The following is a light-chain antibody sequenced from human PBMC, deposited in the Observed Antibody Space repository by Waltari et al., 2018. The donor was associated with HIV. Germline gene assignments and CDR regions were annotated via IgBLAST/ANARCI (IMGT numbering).Light chain of an antibody. CDR2: RSD. V-gene: IGLV1-47*01. J-gene: IGLJ3*02. CDR3: ASWDDNLSGWV. CDR1: RSNIGSNY. Sequence: QSVLTQPPSASGTPGQSVSISCSGSRSNIGSNYVYWYQHLPGTTPKVASYRSDQRPSGVPDRFSGSNSGTSASLAISGLRSEDEAQYYCASWDDNLSGWVFGGGTKLTVL.